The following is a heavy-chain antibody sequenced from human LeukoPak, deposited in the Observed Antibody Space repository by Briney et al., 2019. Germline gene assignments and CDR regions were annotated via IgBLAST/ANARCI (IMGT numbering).Heavy chain of an antibody. CDR2: ISGSGGSA. CDR3: AKDQVTTIVVVITLDY. D-gene: IGHD3-22*01. J-gene: IGHJ4*02. V-gene: IGHV3-23*01. CDR1: GFTFSSYA. Sequence: GGSLRLSCAASGFTFSSYAMSWVRQAPGKGLEWVSAISGSGGSAYYADSVKGRFTISRDNSKNTLYLQMNSLRAEDTAVYYCAKDQVTTIVVVITLDYWGQGTLVTVSS.